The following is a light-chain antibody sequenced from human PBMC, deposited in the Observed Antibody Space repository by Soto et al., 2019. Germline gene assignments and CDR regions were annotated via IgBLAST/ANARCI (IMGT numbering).Light chain of an antibody. CDR1: QSVSSY. V-gene: IGKV3-11*01. CDR3: QQRSNWPPLT. Sequence: EIVLTQSPATLSFSPGERATLSCRASQSVSSYLAWYQQKPGQAPRLLIYDASNRATGIPARFSGSGSGTDFTLIISSLEPEDFAVYYCQQRSNWPPLTFGGGTKVEIK. J-gene: IGKJ4*01. CDR2: DAS.